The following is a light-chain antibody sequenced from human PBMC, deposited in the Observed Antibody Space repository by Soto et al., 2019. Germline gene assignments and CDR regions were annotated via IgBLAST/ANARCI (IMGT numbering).Light chain of an antibody. CDR2: DSS. CDR3: QQYDSFSIT. V-gene: IGKV1-5*01. CDR1: QSISTW. J-gene: IGKJ5*01. Sequence: VGDRVTLTCRASQSISTWLAWYQQKSGRAPKLLIYDSSSLESGVPSRFSGSGSGTEFSLTISSLQPDDFATYFCQQYDSFSITFGQGTRLEIK.